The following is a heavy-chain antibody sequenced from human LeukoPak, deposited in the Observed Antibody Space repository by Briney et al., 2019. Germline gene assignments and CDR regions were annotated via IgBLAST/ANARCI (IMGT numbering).Heavy chain of an antibody. Sequence: PSETLSLTCIVSGDSITSSSYYWGWIRQPPGKGPEWIGSIYFGANTYYNPSLKSRVSMSMDTSKNHFSLNLQSVTAADTAVYYCARGVAAEYRFDPWGQGTLVTISS. V-gene: IGHV4-39*07. J-gene: IGHJ5*02. CDR2: IYFGANT. D-gene: IGHD6-25*01. CDR3: ARGVAAEYRFDP. CDR1: GDSITSSSYY.